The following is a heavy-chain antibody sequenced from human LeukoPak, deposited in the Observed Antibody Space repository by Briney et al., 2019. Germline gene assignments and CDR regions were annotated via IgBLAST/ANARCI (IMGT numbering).Heavy chain of an antibody. CDR3: TRGITGHYRSLGGFAFDI. V-gene: IGHV4-59*11. CDR2: FYYDGST. D-gene: IGHD3-16*01. CDR1: GASITQHY. Sequence: SQTLSLTCTVSGASITQHYWSWIRQPPGKGLEYIGYFYYDGSTNYTSSVRSRVTILVDTSKNQFTLNLRSVSAADTAKYYCTRGITGHYRSLGGFAFDIWGQGTMVAVSS. J-gene: IGHJ3*02.